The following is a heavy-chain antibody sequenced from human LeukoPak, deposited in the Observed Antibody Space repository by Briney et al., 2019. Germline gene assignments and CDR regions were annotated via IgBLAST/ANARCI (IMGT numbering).Heavy chain of an antibody. D-gene: IGHD3-10*01. J-gene: IGHJ4*02. Sequence: SETLSLTCTVSGGSISSYYWSWIRQPPGKGLEWIGYIYYSGSTNYNPSLKSRVTISVDTSKNQFSLKLSSVTAADMAVYYCASYGSGSYQKNFDYWGQGTLVTVSS. CDR3: ASYGSGSYQKNFDY. V-gene: IGHV4-59*08. CDR1: GGSISSYY. CDR2: IYYSGST.